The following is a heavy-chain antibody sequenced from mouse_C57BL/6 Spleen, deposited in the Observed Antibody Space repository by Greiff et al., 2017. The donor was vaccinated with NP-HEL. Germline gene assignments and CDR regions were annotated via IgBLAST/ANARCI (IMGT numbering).Heavy chain of an antibody. D-gene: IGHD1-1*01. CDR1: GYAFSSSW. Sequence: QVQLQQSGPELVKPGASVKISCKASGYAFSSSWMNWVKQRPGKGLEWIGRIYPGDGDTNYNGKFKGKATLTADKSSSTAYMQLSSLTSEDSAVYFCARSGYYGSSNWYFDVWGTGTTVTVSS. J-gene: IGHJ1*03. V-gene: IGHV1-82*01. CDR3: ARSGYYGSSNWYFDV. CDR2: IYPGDGDT.